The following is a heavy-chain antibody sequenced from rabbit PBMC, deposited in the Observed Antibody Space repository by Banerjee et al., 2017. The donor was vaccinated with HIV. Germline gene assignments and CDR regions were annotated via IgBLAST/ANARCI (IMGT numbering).Heavy chain of an antibody. V-gene: IGHV1S40*01. CDR1: GFSFGTSYC. CDR3: ARDLAGVIGWNFGL. CDR2: ICTGGGGST. J-gene: IGHJ4*01. Sequence: QSLEESGGDLVKPGASLTLTCTASGFSFGTSYCMCWVRQAPGMGLEWIGCICTGGGGSTYYANWAKGRFTISKTSSTTVTLQMTSLTAADTATYFCARDLAGVIGWNFGLWGPGTLVTVS. D-gene: IGHD4-1*01.